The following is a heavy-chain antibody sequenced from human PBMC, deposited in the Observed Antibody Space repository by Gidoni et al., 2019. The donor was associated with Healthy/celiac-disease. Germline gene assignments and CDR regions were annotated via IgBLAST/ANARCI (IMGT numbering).Heavy chain of an antibody. CDR1: GCTLLSSS. CDR3: ARDLNWVSGNDY. V-gene: IGHV3-48*02. J-gene: IGHJ4*02. D-gene: IGHD3-10*01. CDR2: ISSISSTI. Sequence: EVQLVASGGGLVQTGGSLTPSCCASGCTLLSSSINGVRQAPGKGLEWVSYISSISSTIYYADAVKGRFTISRDNAKNSLYLQMNSLRDEDTAVYYCARDLNWVSGNDYWGQGTLVTVPS.